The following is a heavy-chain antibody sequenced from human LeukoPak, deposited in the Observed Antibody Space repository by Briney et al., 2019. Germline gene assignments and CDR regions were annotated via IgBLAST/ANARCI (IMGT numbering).Heavy chain of an antibody. V-gene: IGHV4-39*01. CDR1: GGSISRSSYY. Sequence: SETLSLTCTVSGGSISRSSYYWGWIRQPPGKGLEWIRSIYYSGSTYYNPSLKSRVTISVDTSKKQFSLKLSSVTAADTAVYYCARIGYSGYDLPLYGMDVWGQGTTVTVSS. CDR3: ARIGYSGYDLPLYGMDV. D-gene: IGHD5-12*01. J-gene: IGHJ6*02. CDR2: IYYSGST.